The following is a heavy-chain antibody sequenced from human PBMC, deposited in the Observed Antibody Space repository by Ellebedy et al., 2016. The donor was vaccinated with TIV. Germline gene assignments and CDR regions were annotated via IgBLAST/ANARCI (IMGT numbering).Heavy chain of an antibody. CDR2: ISYDGSNK. CDR1: GFNFRFYG. CDR3: AKDRLPMVRGVLYGMDV. J-gene: IGHJ6*02. V-gene: IGHV3-30*18. Sequence: PGGSLRLSCAASGFNFRFYGMHWVRQAPGKGLEWVAVISYDGSNKYYADSVKGRFTISRDNSKNTLYLQMNSLRAEDTAVYYCAKDRLPMVRGVLYGMDVWGQGTTVTVSS. D-gene: IGHD3-10*01.